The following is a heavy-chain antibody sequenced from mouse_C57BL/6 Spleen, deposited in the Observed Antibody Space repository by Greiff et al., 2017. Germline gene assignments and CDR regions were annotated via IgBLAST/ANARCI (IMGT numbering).Heavy chain of an antibody. J-gene: IGHJ4*01. CDR1: GYTFTSYT. D-gene: IGHD4-1*01. Sequence: VQLQQSGAELARPGASVKMSCKASGYTFTSYTMHWVKQRPGQGLEWIGYINPSSGYTKYNQKFKDKATLTADKSSSTAYMQLNSLTSEDSAVYYCAKFYTGTGYAMDYWGQGTSVTVSS. CDR3: AKFYTGTGYAMDY. V-gene: IGHV1-4*01. CDR2: INPSSGYT.